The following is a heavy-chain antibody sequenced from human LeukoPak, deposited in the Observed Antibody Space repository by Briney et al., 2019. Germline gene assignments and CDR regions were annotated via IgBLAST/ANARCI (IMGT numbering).Heavy chain of an antibody. CDR2: TYTSGST. Sequence: SETLSLTCTVSGGSISSSSYYWSWIRQPAGKGLEWIGRTYTSGSTNYNPSLKSRVTISVDTSKNQFSLKLSSVTAADTAVYYCARDQQGGAFDIWGQGTMVTVSS. J-gene: IGHJ3*02. CDR3: ARDQQGGAFDI. CDR1: GGSISSSSYY. V-gene: IGHV4-61*02. D-gene: IGHD6-13*01.